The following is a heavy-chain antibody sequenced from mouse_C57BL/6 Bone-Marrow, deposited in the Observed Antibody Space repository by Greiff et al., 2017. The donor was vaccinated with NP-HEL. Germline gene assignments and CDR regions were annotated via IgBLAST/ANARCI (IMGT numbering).Heavy chain of an antibody. CDR2: IYPRSGNT. CDR1: GYTFTSYG. Sequence: VQLKESGAELARPGASVKLSCKASGYTFTSYGISWVKQRTGQGLEWIGEIYPRSGNTYYNEKFKGKATLTADKSSSTAYMELRSLTSEDSAVYFCARFYDYDGPFAYWGQGTLVTVSA. J-gene: IGHJ3*01. V-gene: IGHV1-81*01. D-gene: IGHD2-4*01. CDR3: ARFYDYDGPFAY.